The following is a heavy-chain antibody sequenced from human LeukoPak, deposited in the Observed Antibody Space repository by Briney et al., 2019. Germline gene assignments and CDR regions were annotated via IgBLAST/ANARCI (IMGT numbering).Heavy chain of an antibody. V-gene: IGHV1-8*01. CDR1: GYTFTSYD. CDR2: VNPNSGHT. CDR3: ARGAPGSYCSGGSCPYFDY. J-gene: IGHJ4*02. D-gene: IGHD2-15*01. Sequence: ASVKVSCKASGYTFTSYDVNWVRQATGQGLEWMGWVNPNSGHTGYAQKFQGRVTLTTNTSVSAAYMELSSLRSEDTAIYYCARGAPGSYCSGGSCPYFDYWGQGTLVSVSS.